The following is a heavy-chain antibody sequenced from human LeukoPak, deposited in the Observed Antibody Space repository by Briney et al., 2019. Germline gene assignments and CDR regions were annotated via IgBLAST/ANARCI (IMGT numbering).Heavy chain of an antibody. CDR2: IYYSGST. CDR1: GGSISSGGYY. Sequence: SETLSLTCTVSGGSISSGGYYWSWIRQHPGKGLEWIGYIYYSGSTYYNPSLKSRVTISVDTSKNQFSLKLSSVTAADTAVYYCARDLFGVDYYYGMDVWGKGTTVTVSS. CDR3: ARDLFGVDYYYGMDV. D-gene: IGHD2-8*01. J-gene: IGHJ6*04. V-gene: IGHV4-31*03.